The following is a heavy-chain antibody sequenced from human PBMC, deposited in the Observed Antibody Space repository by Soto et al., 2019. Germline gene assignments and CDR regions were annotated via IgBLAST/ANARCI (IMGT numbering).Heavy chain of an antibody. D-gene: IGHD6-19*01. J-gene: IGHJ4*02. V-gene: IGHV3-23*01. CDR3: ARDLSSGWSLDY. CDR1: AFTFSTYA. Sequence: GSLRLSCVASAFTFSTYAMSWVRQAPGKGLEWVSGINGNGGSTYYADSVKGRFTISRDNSKNTLYLQMNSLRAEDTAVYYCARDLSSGWSLDYWGQGTLVTVSS. CDR2: INGNGGST.